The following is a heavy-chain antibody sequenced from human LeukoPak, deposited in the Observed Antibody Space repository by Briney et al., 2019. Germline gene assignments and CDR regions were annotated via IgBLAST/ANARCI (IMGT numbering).Heavy chain of an antibody. CDR3: AKDIIASVVTTNYFDY. CDR1: GFTFDDYA. Sequence: GGSLRLSCAASGFTFDDYAMHWVRQAPGKGLEWVSGISWNSGSIGYADSVKGRFTISRDNAKNSLHLQMNSLRAEDTALYYCAKDIIASVVTTNYFDYWGQGTLVTVSS. V-gene: IGHV3-9*01. J-gene: IGHJ4*02. CDR2: ISWNSGSI. D-gene: IGHD2-21*02.